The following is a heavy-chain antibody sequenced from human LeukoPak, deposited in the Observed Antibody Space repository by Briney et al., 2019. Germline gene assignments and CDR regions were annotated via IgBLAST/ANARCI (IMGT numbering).Heavy chain of an antibody. J-gene: IGHJ4*02. CDR1: GFTFSSYS. CDR3: ARDFDLKDYHENQWGGY. Sequence: PGGSLRLSCAASGFTFSSYSMNWVRQAPGKGLEWVSYISSSSNVIYYADSVKGRFTISRDSAKNSLYLQMNSLRAEDTAVYYCARDFDLKDYHENQWGGYWGQGTLVTVSS. D-gene: IGHD3-22*01. V-gene: IGHV3-48*04. CDR2: ISSSSNVI.